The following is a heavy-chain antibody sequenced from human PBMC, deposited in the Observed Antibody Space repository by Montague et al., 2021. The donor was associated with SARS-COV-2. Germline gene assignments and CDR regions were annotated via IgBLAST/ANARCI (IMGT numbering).Heavy chain of an antibody. CDR3: ARHYSATLPAVY. CDR2: IAYREST. J-gene: IGHJ4*02. V-gene: IGHV4-59*08. Sequence: SETLSLTCSRLVSWNSGADRKSTRLNSVTKRARMPSIAYRESTNYNPSLTSRVTMSVDTSKNQFSLKVNSVTAADTAVYYCARHYSATLPAVYWGQGTLVTVSS. D-gene: IGHD2-15*01. CDR1: VSWNSGADR.